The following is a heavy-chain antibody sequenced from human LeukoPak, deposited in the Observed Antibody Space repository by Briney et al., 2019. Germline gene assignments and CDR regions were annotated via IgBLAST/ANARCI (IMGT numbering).Heavy chain of an antibody. D-gene: IGHD1-1*01. CDR3: AKVWKPATARDAFDI. CDR1: GFTFSSYA. J-gene: IGHJ3*02. Sequence: GGCLRLSCAASGFTFSSYAMSWVREAPGKGLEGVSHISGSGISTYYADSVRGGFTISRDNSKNTLCLPMSSLRAEDTAEYYCAKVWKPATARDAFDIWGQGTMVTVSS. V-gene: IGHV3-23*01. CDR2: ISGSGIST.